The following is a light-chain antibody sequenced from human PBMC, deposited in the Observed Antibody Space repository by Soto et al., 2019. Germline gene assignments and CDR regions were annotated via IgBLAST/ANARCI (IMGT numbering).Light chain of an antibody. CDR1: SGYSNYK. V-gene: IGLV9-49*01. Sequence: QLVLTQPPSASASLGASVTLTCTLSSGYSNYKVDWYQQRPGKGPRFVMRVGTGGIVGSKGDGIHDRFSVLGSGLNRYLTIKNIQEEDESDYHCGADHGSGSSWGVVFGGGTKLTVL. CDR3: GADHGSGSSWGVV. J-gene: IGLJ2*01. CDR2: VGTGGIVG.